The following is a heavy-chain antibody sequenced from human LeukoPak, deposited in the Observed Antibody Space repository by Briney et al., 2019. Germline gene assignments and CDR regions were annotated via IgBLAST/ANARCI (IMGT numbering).Heavy chain of an antibody. J-gene: IGHJ4*02. Sequence: GESLRISCKGSGXCFASNWISWVRQMPGKGLEWMGRIDPSDSYTNYSPSFQGHVTISPDKSISTAFLQWSSLKASDTAMYFCARHGTGGFDYWGQGTLVTVSS. CDR3: ARHGTGGFDY. CDR2: IDPSDSYT. V-gene: IGHV5-10-1*01. CDR1: GXCFASNW. D-gene: IGHD3-10*01.